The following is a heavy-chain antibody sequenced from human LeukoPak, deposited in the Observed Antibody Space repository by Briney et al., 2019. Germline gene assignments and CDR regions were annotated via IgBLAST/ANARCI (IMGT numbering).Heavy chain of an antibody. CDR3: ARAHSIAVAGSRRRWFDP. CDR2: INPNSGGT. V-gene: IGHV1-2*02. J-gene: IGHJ5*02. D-gene: IGHD6-19*01. CDR1: GYTFTCYY. Sequence: ASVKVSCKASGYTFTCYYMHWVRQAPGQGLEWMGWINPNSGGTNYAQKFQGRVTMTRDTSISTAYMELSRLRSDDTAVYYCARAHSIAVAGSRRRWFDPWGQGTLVTVSS.